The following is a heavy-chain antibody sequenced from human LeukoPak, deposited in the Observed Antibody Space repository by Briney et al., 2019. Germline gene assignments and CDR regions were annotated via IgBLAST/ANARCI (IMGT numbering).Heavy chain of an antibody. CDR2: INRNGGST. V-gene: IGHV3-20*04. CDR3: ARDEGNWFDP. J-gene: IGHJ5*02. Sequence: PGGSLRLSCAASGFTFDDFGMGWVRQAPGKGLEWVSGINRNGGSTGYADSVKGRFTISRDNAKNSLYLQMNSLRAEDTAVYYCARDEGNWFDPWGQGTLVTVSS. CDR1: GFTFDDFG.